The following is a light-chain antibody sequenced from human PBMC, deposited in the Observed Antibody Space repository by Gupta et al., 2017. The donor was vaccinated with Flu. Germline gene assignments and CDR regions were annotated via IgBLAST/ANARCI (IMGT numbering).Light chain of an antibody. CDR3: QQSYSSTWT. V-gene: IGKV1-39*01. CDR1: QSISSY. J-gene: IGKJ1*01. Sequence: IQMTPYPSSLSASVGDRVTITCRASQSISSYLNWYQQKPGKAPKLLIYAASSLQSGVPSRFSGSGSGTDFTLTISSLQPEDFATYYCQQSYSSTWTFGQGTKVEIK. CDR2: AAS.